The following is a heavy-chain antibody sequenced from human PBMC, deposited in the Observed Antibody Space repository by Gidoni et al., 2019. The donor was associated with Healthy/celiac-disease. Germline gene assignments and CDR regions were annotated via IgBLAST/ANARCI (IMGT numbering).Heavy chain of an antibody. CDR2: INHSGST. V-gene: IGHV4-34*01. CDR1: GGSFSGYY. J-gene: IGHJ4*02. Sequence: QVQLQQWGAGLLTPSETLSLTCAVYGGSFSGYYWSWIRQPPGKGLEWIGEINHSGSTNYNPSLKSRVTISVDTSKNQFSLKLSSVTAADTAVYYCARGRRVPAAIGVKYYFDYWGQGTLVTVSS. CDR3: ARGRRVPAAIGVKYYFDY. D-gene: IGHD2-2*02.